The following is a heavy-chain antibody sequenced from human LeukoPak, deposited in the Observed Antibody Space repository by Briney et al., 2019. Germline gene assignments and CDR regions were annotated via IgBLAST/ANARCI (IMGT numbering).Heavy chain of an antibody. CDR1: GGSISSGGYY. D-gene: IGHD3-10*01. Sequence: PSQTLSLTCTVSGGSISSGGYYWSWIRQHPGKGLEWIGYIYYSGSTYYNPSLKSRVTISVDTSKNQFSLKLSSVTAADTAVYYCARGGPHGYYGSGSNWGQGTLVTVSS. CDR2: IYYSGST. V-gene: IGHV4-31*03. J-gene: IGHJ4*02. CDR3: ARGGPHGYYGSGSN.